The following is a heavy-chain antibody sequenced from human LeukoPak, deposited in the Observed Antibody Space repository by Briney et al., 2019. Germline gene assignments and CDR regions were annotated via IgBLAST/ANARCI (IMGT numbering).Heavy chain of an antibody. D-gene: IGHD6-25*01. J-gene: IGHJ4*02. Sequence: PGGSLRLSCAASGFTVSSNYMSWVRQAPGKGLEWVSVIYTGGSIYYADSVKGRITISRDNSKNTLYLQMNSLRAEDTAVYYCARDRCIAAGCWGQGTLVTVSS. V-gene: IGHV3-53*01. CDR3: ARDRCIAAGC. CDR1: GFTVSSNY. CDR2: IYTGGSI.